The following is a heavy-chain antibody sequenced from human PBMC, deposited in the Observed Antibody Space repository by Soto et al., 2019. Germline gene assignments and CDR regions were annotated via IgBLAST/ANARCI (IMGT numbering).Heavy chain of an antibody. Sequence: PAASVKVSCKASGYSFAGFYIHWMRQAPGQGLEWVGSINSNSGATTYAQKFQDSVAMTRDTSVSTAYMDLNRLTSDDTAIYYCAIIMTHSDSFDIWGQGTMVTVSS. CDR3: AIIMTHSDSFDI. CDR1: GYSFAGFY. CDR2: INSNSGAT. V-gene: IGHV1-2*04. D-gene: IGHD3-16*01. J-gene: IGHJ3*02.